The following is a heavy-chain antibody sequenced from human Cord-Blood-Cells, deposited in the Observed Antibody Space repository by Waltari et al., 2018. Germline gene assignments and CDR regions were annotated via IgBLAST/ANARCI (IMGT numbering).Heavy chain of an antibody. CDR2: IYYSGST. Sequence: QLQLQESGPGLVKPSETLSLTCTVSGGCISSSSYYWGWIRQPPGKGLEWIGSIYYSGSTYYNPSLKSRVTISVDTSKNQFSLKLSSVTAADTAVYYCARSPTTVTTQFDYWGQGTLVTVSS. V-gene: IGHV4-39*07. CDR3: ARSPTTVTTQFDY. D-gene: IGHD4-17*01. J-gene: IGHJ4*02. CDR1: GGCISSSSYY.